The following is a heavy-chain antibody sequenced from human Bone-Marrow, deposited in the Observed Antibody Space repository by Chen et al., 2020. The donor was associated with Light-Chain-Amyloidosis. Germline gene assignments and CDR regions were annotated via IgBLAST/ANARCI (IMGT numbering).Heavy chain of an antibody. J-gene: IGHJ6*02. CDR1: GFTFSSYA. Sequence: EVHLLESGGGLVQPGGSLRLSCAASGFTFSSYAMSWVRQAPGKGLEWVSAISGSGDSTYYADSVKGRFTISRDNSKNTLYLQMNSLRAEDTAVYCCAKVKLSSGYMYYYYGMDVWGQGTTVTVSS. V-gene: IGHV3-23*01. CDR3: AKVKLSSGYMYYYYGMDV. D-gene: IGHD3-22*01. CDR2: ISGSGDST.